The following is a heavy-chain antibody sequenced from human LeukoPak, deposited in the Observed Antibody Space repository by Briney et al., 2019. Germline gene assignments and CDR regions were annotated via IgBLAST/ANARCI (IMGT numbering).Heavy chain of an antibody. Sequence: GRSLRISCAASGFTFSSYAMHWVRQAPGKGLKWVALISYDGSNEYYADFVKGRFTISRDNSKNTLYLQMSSLGSEDTAVYYCARSGYNFGHPFDYWGQGTLVTVSS. J-gene: IGHJ4*02. D-gene: IGHD5-18*01. CDR1: GFTFSSYA. V-gene: IGHV3-30-3*01. CDR3: ARSGYNFGHPFDY. CDR2: ISYDGSNE.